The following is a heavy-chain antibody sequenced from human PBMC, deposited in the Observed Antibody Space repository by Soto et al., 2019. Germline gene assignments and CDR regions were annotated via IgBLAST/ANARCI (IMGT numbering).Heavy chain of an antibody. Sequence: SETLSLTCTVSGGSISSYYWSWIRQPPGKGLEWIGYIYYSGSTNYNPSLKSRVTISVDTSKNQFSLKLSSVTAADTAVYYCARDGDWLGYYYYYGMDVWGQGTTVT. V-gene: IGHV4-59*01. J-gene: IGHJ6*02. CDR3: ARDGDWLGYYYYYGMDV. CDR1: GGSISSYY. CDR2: IYYSGST. D-gene: IGHD3-22*01.